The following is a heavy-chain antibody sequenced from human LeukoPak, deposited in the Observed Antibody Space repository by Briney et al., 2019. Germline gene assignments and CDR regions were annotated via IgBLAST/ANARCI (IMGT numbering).Heavy chain of an antibody. D-gene: IGHD3-10*01. CDR1: GFTFSSYG. Sequence: GGSLRLSCAASGFTFSSYGMHWVRQAPGKGLEWVAVISYDGSNKYYADSVKGRFTISRDNSKNTLYLQMNSLRAEDTAVYYCARQLGGSGSYWGQGTLVTVSS. J-gene: IGHJ4*02. CDR3: ARQLGGSGSY. CDR2: ISYDGSNK. V-gene: IGHV3-30*03.